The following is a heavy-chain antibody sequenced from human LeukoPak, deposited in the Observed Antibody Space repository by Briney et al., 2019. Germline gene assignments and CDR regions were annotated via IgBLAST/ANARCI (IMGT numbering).Heavy chain of an antibody. J-gene: IGHJ4*02. Sequence: ASVKVSCTASGGTFSSYAISWVRQAPGQGLEWMGGIIPIFGTANYAQKFQGRVTITADESTSTAYMELSSLRSEDTAVYYCARAPGPPYCTNGVCRFDYWGQGTLVTVSS. CDR2: IIPIFGTA. CDR1: GGTFSSYA. CDR3: ARAPGPPYCTNGVCRFDY. V-gene: IGHV1-69*13. D-gene: IGHD2-8*01.